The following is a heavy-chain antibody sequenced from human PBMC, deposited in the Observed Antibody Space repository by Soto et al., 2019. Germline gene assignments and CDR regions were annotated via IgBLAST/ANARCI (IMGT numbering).Heavy chain of an antibody. V-gene: IGHV6-1*01. J-gene: IGHJ5*01. CDR1: GDGISTNTAT. CDR3: ARLIGNSWLDS. Sequence: SQTLTHTCIISGDGISTNTATWDWNRQSPSRGLEWLGRTYYRSKWYNDYAVSVKGRITINPDTSNNQLSLQLNSVTPDDTAVYYCARLIGNSWLDSWGQGTLVTVSS. D-gene: IGHD2-8*01. CDR2: TYYRSKWYN.